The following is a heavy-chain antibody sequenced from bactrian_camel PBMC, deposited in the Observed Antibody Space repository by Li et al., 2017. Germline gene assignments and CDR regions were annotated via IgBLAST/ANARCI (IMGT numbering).Heavy chain of an antibody. D-gene: IGHD1*01. J-gene: IGHJ6*01. V-gene: IGHV3-2*01. CDR1: GAAGSSFY. CDR3: AADRESFGGYCHPYIVDQGDFDT. Sequence: VQLVESGGGSVQAGGSLTLSCEASGAAGSSFYMAWFRQAPGKERERVAHIDVDNNPKYADFVEGRFTCSRDVAKRTLYLQMNGLQPEDTAMYYCAADRESFGGYCHPYIVDQGDFDTWGQGTQVTVS. CDR2: IDVDNNP.